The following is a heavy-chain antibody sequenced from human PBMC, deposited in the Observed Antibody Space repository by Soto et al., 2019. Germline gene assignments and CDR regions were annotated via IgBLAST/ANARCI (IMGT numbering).Heavy chain of an antibody. V-gene: IGHV3-48*03. J-gene: IGHJ3*02. CDR1: GFTFSSYE. CDR2: ISSSGSTI. Sequence: GGSLRLSCAASGFTFSSYEMNWVRQAPGKGLEWVSYISSSGSTIYYADSVKGRFTISRDNAKNSLYLQMNSLRAEDTAVYYCARKYSGSYYGSAFDIWGQGTMVTVSS. CDR3: ARKYSGSYYGSAFDI. D-gene: IGHD1-26*01.